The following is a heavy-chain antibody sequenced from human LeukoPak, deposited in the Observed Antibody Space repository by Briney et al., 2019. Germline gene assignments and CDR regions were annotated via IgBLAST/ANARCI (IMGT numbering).Heavy chain of an antibody. J-gene: IGHJ3*02. V-gene: IGHV1-24*01. D-gene: IGHD1-26*01. CDR3: ATELTPEWVLHKGDAFDI. CDR2: FDPEDGET. CDR1: GYTLTELS. Sequence: EASVKVSCKVSGYTLTELSMHWVRQAPGKGLEWMGGFDPEDGETIYAQKFQGRVTMTEDTSTDTAYMELSSLRSEDTAVYYCATELTPEWVLHKGDAFDIWGQGTMVTVSS.